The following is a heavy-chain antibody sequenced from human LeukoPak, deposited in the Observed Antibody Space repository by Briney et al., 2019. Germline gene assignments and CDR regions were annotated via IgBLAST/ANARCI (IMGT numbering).Heavy chain of an antibody. V-gene: IGHV1-8*03. J-gene: IGHJ4*02. CDR2: MNPNSGNT. D-gene: IGHD4-17*01. CDR3: ARGLPRCGDYSPRRYYFDY. Sequence: ASVKVSCKASGYTFTSYDINWVRQATGQGLEWMGWMNPNSGNTGYAQKFQGRVTITRNTSISTAYMELSSLRSEYTAVYYCARGLPRCGDYSPRRYYFDYWGQGTLVTVSS. CDR1: GYTFTSYD.